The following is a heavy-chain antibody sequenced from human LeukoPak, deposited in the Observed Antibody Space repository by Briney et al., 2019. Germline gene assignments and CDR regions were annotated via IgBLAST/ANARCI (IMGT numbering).Heavy chain of an antibody. CDR2: IIPIFGTA. J-gene: IGHJ4*02. CDR3: ARGGFTAMAPYYY. D-gene: IGHD5-18*01. CDR1: GGTFSSYA. Sequence: SVKVSCKASGGTFSSYAISWVRQAPGQGLEWMGGIIPIFGTANYAQKFQGRVTITADESTSTAYMELSSLRSEDTAVYYCARGGFTAMAPYYYWGQGTLVTVSS. V-gene: IGHV1-69*13.